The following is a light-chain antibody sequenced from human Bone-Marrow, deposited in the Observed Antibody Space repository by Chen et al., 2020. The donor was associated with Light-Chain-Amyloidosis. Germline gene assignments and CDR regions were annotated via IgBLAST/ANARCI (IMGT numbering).Light chain of an antibody. CDR3: SSYTITNTLV. J-gene: IGLJ1*01. Sequence: QSALTPPASVSGSPGQSVTMSCTGTISDVCGDNLVSWYQQHPDNAPKLMIYEVTNRPSWVPDRFSGSKSDNTAALTISGHQTEDEADYFCSSYTITNTLVFGSGTRVTVL. CDR1: ISDVCGDNL. CDR2: EVT. V-gene: IGLV2-14*01.